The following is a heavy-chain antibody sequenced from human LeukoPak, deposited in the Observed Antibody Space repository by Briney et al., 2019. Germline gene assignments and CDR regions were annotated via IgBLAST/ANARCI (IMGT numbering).Heavy chain of an antibody. Sequence: GGSLRLSCAASGFTCSSYWMSWVRQAPGKGLEWVANIKQDGSEEVYVDSVKGRFTISRDNAKNSLFLQMNTLRAEDTAVYYCARDPYSSTWSYGMDGWGQGTTVTVSS. CDR1: GFTCSSYW. CDR2: IKQDGSEE. CDR3: ARDPYSSTWSYGMDG. V-gene: IGHV3-7*05. J-gene: IGHJ6*02. D-gene: IGHD6-6*01.